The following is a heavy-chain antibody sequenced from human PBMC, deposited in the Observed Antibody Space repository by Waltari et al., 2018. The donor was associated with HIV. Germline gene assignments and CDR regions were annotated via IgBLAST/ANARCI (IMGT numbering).Heavy chain of an antibody. V-gene: IGHV1-3*01. CDR3: ARSGIVRGRSYELLAF. CDR2: SNSGNGNS. J-gene: IGHJ4*01. CDR1: GYNFTSYT. D-gene: IGHD3-16*01. Sequence: QVLLVQSGTEVKKPGASVTISCKASGYNFTSYTVHWVRQAPGRGLEWRGWSNSGNGNSRYSPVFQDRLTRTRDMSASRSYFVLSGLTSDDTSVYFCARSGIVRGRSYELLAFWGQGT.